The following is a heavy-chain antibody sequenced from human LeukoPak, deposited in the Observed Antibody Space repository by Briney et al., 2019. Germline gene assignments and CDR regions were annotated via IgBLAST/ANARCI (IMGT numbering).Heavy chain of an antibody. CDR1: GFPFSRYA. CDR3: ARAPRMDRSAFYTDY. D-gene: IGHD1-26*01. CDR2: ISNDGSSR. J-gene: IGHJ4*02. Sequence: PGGSLRLSCTASGFPFSRYAMHWVRQAPGKGLEWVAVISNDGSSRHNADSVKGRFTISRDNSKNALYLQMNSLRGDDTAVYYCARAPRMDRSAFYTDYWGQGTLVTVSS. V-gene: IGHV3-30*04.